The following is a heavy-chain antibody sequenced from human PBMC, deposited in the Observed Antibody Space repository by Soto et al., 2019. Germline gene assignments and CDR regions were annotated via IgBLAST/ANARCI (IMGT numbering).Heavy chain of an antibody. Sequence: EVQLVESGGGLVQPGGSLKLSCAASGFAFSSYSMNWVRQAPGKGLEWVSYISGSSRTTSYADSVKGRFTISRDTAKKSLFLKMNSLTDEDTAVYSCARSYNDYGCFDDWGQGALFTVAP. CDR2: ISGSSRTT. J-gene: IGHJ4*02. CDR1: GFAFSSYS. V-gene: IGHV3-48*02. CDR3: ARSYNDYGCFDD. D-gene: IGHD4-17*01.